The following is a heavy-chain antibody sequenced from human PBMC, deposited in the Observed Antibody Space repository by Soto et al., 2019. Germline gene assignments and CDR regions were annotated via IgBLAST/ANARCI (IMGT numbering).Heavy chain of an antibody. CDR2: IDPILGVT. CDR3: ARGKLLSGAGNYRTWWLDP. Sequence: QVHLVQSGAEVKKPGSSVKVSCKVSGATFSTYSISWVRQAPGQGLDWVGRIDPILGVTKYAQRFQGRLSLTADKSTSTVYMELTSLRSDDTAVYYCARGKLLSGAGNYRTWWLDPWGQGTLVTVSS. J-gene: IGHJ5*02. CDR1: GATFSTYS. V-gene: IGHV1-69*02. D-gene: IGHD2-15*01.